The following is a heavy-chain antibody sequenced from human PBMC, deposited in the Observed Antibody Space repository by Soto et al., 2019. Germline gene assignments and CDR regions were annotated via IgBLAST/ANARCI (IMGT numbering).Heavy chain of an antibody. V-gene: IGHV4-31*03. Sequence: TLSLTCTVSGGSISRGGYYWSWIRQHPGKGLEWIGYIYYSGSTYYNPSLKSRVTISVDTSKNQFSLKLSSVTAADTAVYYCARSEAAAGTWGNWFDPWGQGTLVTVSS. D-gene: IGHD6-13*01. CDR3: ARSEAAAGTWGNWFDP. CDR1: GGSISRGGYY. CDR2: IYYSGST. J-gene: IGHJ5*02.